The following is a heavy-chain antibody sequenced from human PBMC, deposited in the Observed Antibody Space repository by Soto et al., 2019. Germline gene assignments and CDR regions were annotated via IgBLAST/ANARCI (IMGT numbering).Heavy chain of an antibody. V-gene: IGHV1-2*02. CDR3: ARELAAGYYYYGMDV. Sequence: ASVKVSRKASGYTFTGYYMPWVRQAPGQGLEWMGWINPNSGGTNYAQKFQGRVTMTRDTSISTAYMELSRMRSDDTALYYCARELAAGYYYYGMDVWGQGTTVTVS. CDR2: INPNSGGT. CDR1: GYTFTGYY. J-gene: IGHJ6*02. D-gene: IGHD6-13*01.